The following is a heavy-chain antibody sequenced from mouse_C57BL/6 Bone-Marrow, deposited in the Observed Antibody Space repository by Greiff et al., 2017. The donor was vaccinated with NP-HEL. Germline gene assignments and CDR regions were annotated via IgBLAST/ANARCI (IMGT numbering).Heavy chain of an antibody. J-gene: IGHJ2*01. V-gene: IGHV1-55*01. CDR2: IYPGSGST. CDR3: ARRTGTEYYFDY. D-gene: IGHD4-1*01. CDR1: GYTFTSYW. Sequence: VQLQQPGAELVKPGASVKMSCKASGYTFTSYWITWVKQRPGQGLEWIGDIYPGSGSTNYNEKFKSKATLTVDTSSSTAYMQLSSLTSEDSAVYYCARRTGTEYYFDYWGQGTTLTVSS.